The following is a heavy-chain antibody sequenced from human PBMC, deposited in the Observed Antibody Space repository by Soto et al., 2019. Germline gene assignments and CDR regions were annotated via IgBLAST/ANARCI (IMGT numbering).Heavy chain of an antibody. CDR1: GDTFSGYP. V-gene: IGHV1-69*18. Sequence: QVQLVQSGAELKKPGSSVKVSCKASGDTFSGYPINWVRQAPGEGLEWMGRIIPVFGTTNDAQRFEGRVTFTADESTNTAYMELRGLLSEDTDVYYCARDGGLGELKYWGPVTLVTVSS. CDR3: ARDGGLGELKY. CDR2: IIPVFGTT. J-gene: IGHJ4*02. D-gene: IGHD3-16*01.